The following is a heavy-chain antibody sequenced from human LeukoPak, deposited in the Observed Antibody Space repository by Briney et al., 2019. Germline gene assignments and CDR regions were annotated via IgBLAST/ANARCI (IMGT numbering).Heavy chain of an antibody. D-gene: IGHD3-16*01. CDR2: IKQDGSEK. Sequence: GGSLRLSCAASGFTFSSYWMSWVRQAPGKGLEWVANIKQDGSEKYYVDSVKGRFTISRDNAKNSLYLQMNSLRAEDTAVYYCAREGEDFIRWGYYYYYYYMDVWGKGTTVTVSS. CDR3: AREGEDFIRWGYYYYYYYMDV. V-gene: IGHV3-7*01. J-gene: IGHJ6*03. CDR1: GFTFSSYW.